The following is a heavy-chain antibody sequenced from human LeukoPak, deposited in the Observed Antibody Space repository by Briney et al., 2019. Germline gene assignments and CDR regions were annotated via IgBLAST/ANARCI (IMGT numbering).Heavy chain of an antibody. Sequence: PGGSLRLSCAASGFTFSDYYMSWIRQAPGKGLEWVSYISSSGSTIYYADSVKGRFTISRDNAKNSLYLQMNSLRAEDTAVYYCARALDSSSSRYQPFEYWGQGTLVTVSS. CDR3: ARALDSSSSRYQPFEY. CDR2: ISSSGSTI. V-gene: IGHV3-11*04. J-gene: IGHJ4*02. D-gene: IGHD2-2*01. CDR1: GFTFSDYY.